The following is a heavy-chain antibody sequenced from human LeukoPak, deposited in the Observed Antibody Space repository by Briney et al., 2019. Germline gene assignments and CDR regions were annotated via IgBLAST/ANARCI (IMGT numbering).Heavy chain of an antibody. CDR3: ARAASSGYFDL. J-gene: IGHJ2*01. D-gene: IGHD1-26*01. CDR2: IYYSGST. Sequence: SETLSLTCTVSGGSISSYYWSWLRQPPGKGLEWIGYIYYSGSTNYNPSLTSRVTISVDTSKNQFSLKLSSVTAADTAVYYCARAASSGYFDLWGRGTLVTVSS. V-gene: IGHV4-59*01. CDR1: GGSISSYY.